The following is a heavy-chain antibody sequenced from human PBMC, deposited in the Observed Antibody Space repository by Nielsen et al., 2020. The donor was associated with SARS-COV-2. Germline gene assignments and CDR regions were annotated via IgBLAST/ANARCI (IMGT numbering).Heavy chain of an antibody. V-gene: IGHV4-30-4*01. Sequence: SETLSLTCTVSGGSISSGDYYWSWIRQPPGKGLEWIGYIYYSGSTYYNPSLKSRVTISVDTSKNQFSLKLSSVTAADTAVYYCARGSWGQWLVRKFDYWGQGTLVTVSS. CDR2: IYYSGST. D-gene: IGHD6-19*01. CDR3: ARGSWGQWLVRKFDY. CDR1: GGSISSGDYY. J-gene: IGHJ4*02.